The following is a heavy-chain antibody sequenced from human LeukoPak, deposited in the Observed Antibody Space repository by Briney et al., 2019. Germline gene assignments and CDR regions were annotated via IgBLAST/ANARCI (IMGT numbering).Heavy chain of an antibody. CDR2: INSRRSPI. D-gene: IGHD1-26*01. V-gene: IGHV3-48*01. J-gene: IGHJ3*02. CDR3: AREVGTPQAFDI. CDR1: IFTFRYYG. Sequence: GGSLRLSCAPSIFTFRYYGANWLRHAPGKGLEWVSYINSRRSPIFYRDSERGRFNISRDNAKNSLYLQMNSLKAEDTAIYYCAREVGTPQAFDIWGQGTMVTVSS.